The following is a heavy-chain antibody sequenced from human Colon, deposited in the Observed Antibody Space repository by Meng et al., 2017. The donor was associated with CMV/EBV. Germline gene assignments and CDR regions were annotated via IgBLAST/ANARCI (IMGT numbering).Heavy chain of an antibody. V-gene: IGHV4-39*07. J-gene: IGHJ4*02. D-gene: IGHD1-26*01. CDR1: GDPISSGSHP. Sequence: QMQRQGRGPGLAKPAETLSLPCTDSGDPISSGSHPWAWFRQPPGKRLEWIGSMYFSGIADYTPSLKSRVTISLHATQKQFSLRLTSVTAADSAVYFCARDLTNKWFYYWGQGTLVTVSS. CDR3: ARDLTNKWFYY. CDR2: MYFSGIA.